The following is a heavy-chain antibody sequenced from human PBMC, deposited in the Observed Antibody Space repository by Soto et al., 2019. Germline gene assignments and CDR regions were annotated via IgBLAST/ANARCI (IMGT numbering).Heavy chain of an antibody. CDR3: ARNGTLTGYSYGMDV. CDR1: GGTFSDST. CDR2: IIPIFDTA. Sequence: QVQLVQSGAELRKPGSSVKVSCKASGGTFSDSTINWVRQAPGQRLEWMGGIIPIFDTANYAEKFQGRVTITADESTSTSFMEVSSLRSEDTAVCYCARNGTLTGYSYGMDVWGQGTMVTVSS. J-gene: IGHJ6*02. D-gene: IGHD1-1*01. V-gene: IGHV1-69*01.